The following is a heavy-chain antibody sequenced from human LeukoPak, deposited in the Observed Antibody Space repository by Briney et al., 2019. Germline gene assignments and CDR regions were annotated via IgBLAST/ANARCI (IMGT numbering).Heavy chain of an antibody. D-gene: IGHD2-2*01. V-gene: IGHV3-30-3*01. CDR3: AGPVVPAVYYFDY. CDR1: GFTFSSYA. Sequence: QTGRSLRLSCAASGFTFSSYAMHWVRQAPGKGLEWVAVISYDGSNKYYADSVKGRFTISRDNSKNTLYLQMNSLRAEDTAVYYCAGPVVPAVYYFDYWGQGTLVTVSS. CDR2: ISYDGSNK. J-gene: IGHJ4*02.